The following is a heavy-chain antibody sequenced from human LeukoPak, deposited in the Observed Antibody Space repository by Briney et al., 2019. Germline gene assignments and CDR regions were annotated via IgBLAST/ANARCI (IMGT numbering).Heavy chain of an antibody. V-gene: IGHV4-39*01. CDR2: IYYSGSR. CDR1: GGSVSSSSYY. Sequence: SETLSLTCTVSGGSVSSSSYYWGWIRQPPGKGLEWIGCIYYSGSRYYSPSLKSRVTISVDTSKNQFSLKLSSVTAADTAVYYRARGVVYGPHYYYTDVWGKGTTVTVSS. CDR3: ARGVVYGPHYYYTDV. D-gene: IGHD2-8*02. J-gene: IGHJ6*03.